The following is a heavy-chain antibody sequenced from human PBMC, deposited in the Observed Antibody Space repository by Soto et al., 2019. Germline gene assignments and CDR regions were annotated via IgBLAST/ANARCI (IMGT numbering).Heavy chain of an antibody. D-gene: IGHD2-21*02. CDR2: ISGRGVDT. Sequence: LRLSGAASGFSFSSLAMSWVRQAPGKGLEWVSSISGRGVDTLYADSVKGRFTTSRDNSRSTLYLQVNSLRAEDTAVYYCAKDQTDVTLFDYWGQGTLVTVSS. CDR3: AKDQTDVTLFDY. CDR1: GFSFSSLA. V-gene: IGHV3-23*01. J-gene: IGHJ4*02.